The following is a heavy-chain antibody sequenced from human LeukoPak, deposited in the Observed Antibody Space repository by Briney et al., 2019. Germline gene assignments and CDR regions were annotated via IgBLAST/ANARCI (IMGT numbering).Heavy chain of an antibody. CDR2: IYYSGST. CDR3: ARRSYGSASPLRMDV. CDR1: GGSISSYY. V-gene: IGHV4-59*08. D-gene: IGHD3-10*01. Sequence: SETLSLTCTVSGGSISSYYWTWIRQPPGKGLEWIGYIYYSGSTNYNPSLKSRVTISVDTSKNQFSLKLSSVTAADTAVYYCARRSYGSASPLRMDVWGQGTTVTVSS. J-gene: IGHJ6*02.